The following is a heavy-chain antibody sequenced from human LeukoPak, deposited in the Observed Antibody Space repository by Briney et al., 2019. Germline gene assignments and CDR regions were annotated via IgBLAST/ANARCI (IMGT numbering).Heavy chain of an antibody. D-gene: IGHD2/OR15-2a*01. CDR3: ARVVSSVYYYMDV. CDR2: IFTGGST. J-gene: IGHJ6*03. V-gene: IGHV4-61*02. CDR1: GVSINSGNYY. Sequence: PSETLSLTCSVSGVSINSGNYYWTWIRQPAGKGLQWIGRIFTGGSTNYNPSLQSRVTISMDASKSQVSLRLRSVTAADTAVYYCARVVSSVYYYMDVWGKGTSVTVS.